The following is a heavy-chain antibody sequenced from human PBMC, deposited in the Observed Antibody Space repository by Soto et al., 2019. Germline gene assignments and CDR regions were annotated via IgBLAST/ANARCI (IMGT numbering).Heavy chain of an antibody. Sequence: SETLSLTCTVSGGSISSSSYFWGWIRQPPGKGLEWIGSIYYSGSTNYNPSLKSRVTISVDTSKNQFSLKLSSVTAADTAVYYCARVLFGRGNWFDPWGQGTLVTVSS. J-gene: IGHJ5*02. CDR3: ARVLFGRGNWFDP. D-gene: IGHD3-3*01. V-gene: IGHV4-39*07. CDR1: GGSISSSSYF. CDR2: IYYSGST.